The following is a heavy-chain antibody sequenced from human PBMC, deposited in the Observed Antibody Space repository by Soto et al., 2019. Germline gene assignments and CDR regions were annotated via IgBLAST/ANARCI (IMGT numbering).Heavy chain of an antibody. CDR3: ARLTGTAMAHDY. V-gene: IGHV4-39*01. CDR1: GGSISSSSYY. Sequence: QLQLQESGPGLVKPSETLSLTCTVSGGSISSSSYYWGWIRQPPGKGLEWIGSIYYSGSTYYNPSLKSRVTISVDTSKNQFSLKLSSVTAADTAVYYCARLTGTAMAHDYWGQGTLFTVSS. CDR2: IYYSGST. D-gene: IGHD5-18*01. J-gene: IGHJ4*02.